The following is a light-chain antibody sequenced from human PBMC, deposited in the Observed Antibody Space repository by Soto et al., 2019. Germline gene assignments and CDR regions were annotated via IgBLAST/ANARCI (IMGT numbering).Light chain of an antibody. J-gene: IGKJ1*01. V-gene: IGKV3-20*01. CDR3: QRYGTSPWT. CDR2: GAS. CDR1: QSVSSSY. Sequence: EIVLTQSPGTLSLSPGERATLSCRASQSVSSSYLAWYQQKPGQSPRLLIYGASSRATGIPDRFSGSGSGTDFTVTISRLEPEDFAVYYCQRYGTSPWTFGQGTKVEMK.